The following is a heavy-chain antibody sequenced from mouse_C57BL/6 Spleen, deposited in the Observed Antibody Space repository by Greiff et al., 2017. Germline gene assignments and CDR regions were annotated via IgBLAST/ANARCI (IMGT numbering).Heavy chain of an antibody. CDR1: GFNIKDDY. J-gene: IGHJ3*01. CDR2: IDPENGDT. CDR3: TRDGYDEDWFAY. Sequence: EVQLQQSGAELVRPGASVKLSCTASGFNIKDDYMHWVKQRPEQGLEWIGWIDPENGDTEYASKFQGKATITSDTSSNTAYLQLSSLTSEDTAVYYCTRDGYDEDWFAYWGQGTLVTVSA. V-gene: IGHV14-4*01. D-gene: IGHD2-2*01.